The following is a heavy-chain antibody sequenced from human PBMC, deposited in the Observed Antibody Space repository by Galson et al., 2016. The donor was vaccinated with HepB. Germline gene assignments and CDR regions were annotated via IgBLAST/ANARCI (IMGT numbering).Heavy chain of an antibody. CDR1: GGSISSSNW. CDR3: ARNSGGSYLGWVDP. V-gene: IGHV4-4*02. CDR2: IYHSGTT. J-gene: IGHJ5*02. D-gene: IGHD1-26*01. Sequence: SETLSLTCAISGGSISSSNWWTWVRQPPGXGLEWSGEIYHSGTTHHNPSXESRVTISVDKSKNQFSLKLNSVTAADTAVYYCARNSGGSYLGWVDPWGQGTXXTVSX.